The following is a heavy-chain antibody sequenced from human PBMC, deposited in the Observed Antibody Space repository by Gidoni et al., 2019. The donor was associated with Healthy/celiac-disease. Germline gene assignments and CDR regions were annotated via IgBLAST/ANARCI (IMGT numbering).Heavy chain of an antibody. CDR1: GFTFSSAA. J-gene: IGHJ4*02. V-gene: IGHV3-23*01. Sequence: EVQLLESGGGSVQPGGSLSLSCAASGFTFSSAAMSWVRQAPGKGLEWVSAISGSGGSTYYADSVKGRFTISRDNSKNSLYLQRNSLRAEDTAVYYCAKDTRLLDYWGQGTLVTVSS. CDR2: ISGSGGST. CDR3: AKDTRLLDY. D-gene: IGHD2-2*01.